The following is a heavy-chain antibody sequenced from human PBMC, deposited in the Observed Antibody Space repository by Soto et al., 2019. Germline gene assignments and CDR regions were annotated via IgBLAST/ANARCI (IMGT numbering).Heavy chain of an antibody. J-gene: IGHJ4*02. CDR2: ISSNGGST. CDR1: GFTFSSYA. V-gene: IGHV3-64*01. Sequence: EVQLVESGGGLVQPGGSLRLSCAASGFTFSSYAMHWVRQAPGKGLEYVSAISSNGGSTYYANSVKGRFTISRDNSKNTLYLQMGSLRAEVMAVYYCGRGPGYYFDYWGQGTLVTVSS. CDR3: GRGPGYYFDY.